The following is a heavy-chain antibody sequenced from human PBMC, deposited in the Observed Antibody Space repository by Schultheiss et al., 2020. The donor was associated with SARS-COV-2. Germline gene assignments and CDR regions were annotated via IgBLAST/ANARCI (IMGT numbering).Heavy chain of an antibody. CDR1: GGSISSGDYY. CDR3: ARGGRFGGEYDY. J-gene: IGHJ4*02. Sequence: SQTLSHTCTVSGGSISSGDYYWSWIRQPPGKGLEWIGYISHSGSTFFNPSLRSRMTMSSDTSKNQFSLKLISVTAADTAVYYCARGGRFGGEYDYWGQGILVTVSS. V-gene: IGHV4-30-4*01. CDR2: ISHSGST. D-gene: IGHD3-10*01.